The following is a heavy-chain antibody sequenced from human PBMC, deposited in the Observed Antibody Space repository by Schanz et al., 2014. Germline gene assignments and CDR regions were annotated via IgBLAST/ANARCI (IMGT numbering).Heavy chain of an antibody. Sequence: QVQLQESGPGLVKPSETLSLTCSVSGDSITGVSRYWGWIRQPPGKGLEWIASDCISATDYVNESLQSRSSISINRSKNQLSLKVPSVTAADTAVYFCARHRDEMATVSSPFDYWGQGILVTVSS. CDR2: DCISATD. J-gene: IGHJ4*02. CDR3: ARHRDEMATVSSPFDY. D-gene: IGHD2-15*01. V-gene: IGHV4-39*01. CDR1: GDSITGVSRY.